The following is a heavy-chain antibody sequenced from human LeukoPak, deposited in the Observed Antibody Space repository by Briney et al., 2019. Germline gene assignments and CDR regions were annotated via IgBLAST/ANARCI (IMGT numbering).Heavy chain of an antibody. Sequence: SVKVSCKASGGTFSSYAISWVRQAPGQGLEWMGGIIPIFGTANYAQKFQGRVTITADKSTSTAYMELSSLRSEDTAVNYCATATYYDILTGYYNVNYFDYWGQGTLVTVSS. D-gene: IGHD3-9*01. CDR1: GGTFSSYA. V-gene: IGHV1-69*06. CDR3: ATATYYDILTGYYNVNYFDY. J-gene: IGHJ4*02. CDR2: IIPIFGTA.